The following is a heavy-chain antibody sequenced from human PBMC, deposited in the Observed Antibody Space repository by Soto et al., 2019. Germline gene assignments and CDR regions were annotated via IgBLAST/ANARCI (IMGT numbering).Heavy chain of an antibody. Sequence: GGSLSVSCTAWGFTFSGYGRHWVRQAPGKGLEWVAVISYDGSNKYYADSVKGRFTISRDNSKNTLYLQMNSLRAEDTAVYYCAKDLLYYYYGMDVCGQGTTVTVSS. CDR1: GFTFSGYG. J-gene: IGHJ6*02. CDR2: ISYDGSNK. CDR3: AKDLLYYYYGMDV. V-gene: IGHV3-30*18.